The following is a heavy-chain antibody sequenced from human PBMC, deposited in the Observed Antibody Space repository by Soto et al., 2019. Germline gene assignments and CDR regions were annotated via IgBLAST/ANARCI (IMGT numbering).Heavy chain of an antibody. CDR2: ISYDGSNK. Sequence: QVQLVESGGGVVQPGRSRRLSCAASGFTFSSYAMHWVRQAPGKGLEWVAVISYDGSNKYYADSVKGRFTISRDNSKNTLYLQMNSLRAEDTAVYYCARDFDIWGQGTMVTVSS. CDR3: ARDFDI. CDR1: GFTFSSYA. J-gene: IGHJ3*02. V-gene: IGHV3-30-3*01.